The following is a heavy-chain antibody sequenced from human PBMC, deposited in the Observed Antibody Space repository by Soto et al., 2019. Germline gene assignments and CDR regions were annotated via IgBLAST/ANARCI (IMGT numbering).Heavy chain of an antibody. Sequence: EVQLVESGGGLVKPGGSLRLSCAASGFTFSSYSMNWVRQAPGKGLEWVSPISSSSSDIYYADAVKGRFTISRDNAKNSLYLQMNSLRAEDTALYYGARGRYCDASDDFDIWGQGTMVTVSS. V-gene: IGHV3-21*01. CDR3: ARGRYCDASDDFDI. J-gene: IGHJ3*02. CDR2: ISSSSSDI. CDR1: GFTFSSYS. D-gene: IGHD4-17*01.